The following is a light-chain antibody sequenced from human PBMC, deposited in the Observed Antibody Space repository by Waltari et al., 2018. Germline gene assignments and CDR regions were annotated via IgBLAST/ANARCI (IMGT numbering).Light chain of an antibody. Sequence: DIQMTQSPSSLSASVGDRVTITCRENKSISTYLNWYQQKPGKAPNLLIYSASNLQSGVPSRCSGSGSGTDFSVTISSLQPEDFARYYCQQTYATPRTFGQGTKVELK. J-gene: IGKJ1*01. CDR2: SAS. V-gene: IGKV1-39*01. CDR3: QQTYATPRT. CDR1: KSISTY.